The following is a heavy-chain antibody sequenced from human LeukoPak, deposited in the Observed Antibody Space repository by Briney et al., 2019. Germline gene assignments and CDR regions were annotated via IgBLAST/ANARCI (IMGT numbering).Heavy chain of an antibody. V-gene: IGHV1-18*01. Sequence: ASVKVSCKASGYTFTSYGISWVRQAPGQGLQWMGWINTYNGNTNYAQQLQGRVTMTTDTSTNTVYMELRSLRSDDTAFYYCARSISPDHFHYWGQGTLVTVSA. D-gene: IGHD2-21*01. CDR2: INTYNGNT. CDR1: GYTFTSYG. CDR3: ARSISPDHFHY. J-gene: IGHJ4*02.